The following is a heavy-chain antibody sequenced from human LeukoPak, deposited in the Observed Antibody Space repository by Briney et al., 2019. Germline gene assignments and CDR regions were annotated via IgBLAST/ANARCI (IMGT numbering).Heavy chain of an antibody. D-gene: IGHD2-2*01. CDR2: ISGSGAST. V-gene: IGHV3-23*01. Sequence: GGSLRLSCAASGFTFSSYAMSWVRQAPGKGLEWVSSISGSGASTYYADSVKGRFTISRDNSKNTLYLQMNSLRAEDTAVYYCAKGGRSSSGYEWGQGTLVTVSS. J-gene: IGHJ4*02. CDR3: AKGGRSSSGYE. CDR1: GFTFSSYA.